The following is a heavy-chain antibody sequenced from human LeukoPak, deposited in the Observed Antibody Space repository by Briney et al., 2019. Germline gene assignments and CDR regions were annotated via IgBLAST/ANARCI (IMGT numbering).Heavy chain of an antibody. J-gene: IGHJ4*02. CDR2: INHSGST. D-gene: IGHD3-3*01. CDR3: ARLNFWSGYTYYFDY. CDR1: GGSFSGYY. V-gene: IGHV4-34*01. Sequence: SETLSLTCAVYGGSFSGYYWSWIRQPPGKGLEWIGEINHSGSTNYNPSLKSRVTISVDTSKNQLSLKLSSVTAADTAVYYCARLNFWSGYTYYFDYWGQGTLVTVSS.